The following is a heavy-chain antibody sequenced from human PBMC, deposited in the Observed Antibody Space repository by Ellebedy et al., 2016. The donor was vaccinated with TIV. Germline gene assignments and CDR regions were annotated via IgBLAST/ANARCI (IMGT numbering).Heavy chain of an antibody. V-gene: IGHV1-58*01. CDR2: IVVGSGNT. CDR3: ARAPTVTSFNEIWYFDL. D-gene: IGHD4-17*01. CDR1: GFTFTSSA. Sequence: SVKVSXKASGFTFTSSAVQWVRQARGQRLEWIGWIVVGSGNTNYAQKFQERVTITRDMSTSTAYMELSSLRSEDTAVYYCARAPTVTSFNEIWYFDLWGRGTLVTVSS. J-gene: IGHJ2*01.